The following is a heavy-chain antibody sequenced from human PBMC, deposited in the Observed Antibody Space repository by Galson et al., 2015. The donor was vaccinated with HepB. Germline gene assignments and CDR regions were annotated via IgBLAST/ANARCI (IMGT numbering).Heavy chain of an antibody. J-gene: IGHJ4*02. CDR1: GFTFSNAW. D-gene: IGHD3-22*01. V-gene: IGHV3-15*01. CDR3: TTVSYYDSSGYKY. CDR2: IKSKTDGGTT. Sequence: SLRLSCAASGFTFSNAWMSWVRQAPGKGLEWVGRIKSKTDGGTTDYAAPVKGRFTISRDDSKNTLYLQMNSLKTEDTAVYYCTTVSYYDSSGYKYWGQGTLVTVSS.